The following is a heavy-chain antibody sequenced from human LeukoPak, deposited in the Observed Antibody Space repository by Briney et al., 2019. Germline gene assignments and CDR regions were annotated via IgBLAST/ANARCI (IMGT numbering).Heavy chain of an antibody. Sequence: ASVKVSCKASGYTFTGYYMHWVRQAPGQGLEWMGWINPNSGGTNYAQKFQGRVTMARDTSISTAYMELSRLRSDDTAVYYCARERGSSSWYLVDYWGQGTLVTVSS. J-gene: IGHJ4*02. CDR3: ARERGSSSWYLVDY. CDR1: GYTFTGYY. CDR2: INPNSGGT. V-gene: IGHV1-2*02. D-gene: IGHD6-13*01.